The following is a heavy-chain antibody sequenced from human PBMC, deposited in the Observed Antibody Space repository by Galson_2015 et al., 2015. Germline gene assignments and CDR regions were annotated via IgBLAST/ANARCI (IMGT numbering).Heavy chain of an antibody. Sequence: SLRLSCAASGFTFSDYFITWVRQAPGKGLEWVANIDQDGSEKNYVDSVKARFTISRDNAKNSLYLQMDNLRVEDTAVYYCAGGLGWSSDYWGPGTLVTVSS. CDR3: AGGLGWSSDY. CDR2: IDQDGSEK. J-gene: IGHJ4*02. D-gene: IGHD6-19*01. CDR1: GFTFSDYF. V-gene: IGHV3-7*01.